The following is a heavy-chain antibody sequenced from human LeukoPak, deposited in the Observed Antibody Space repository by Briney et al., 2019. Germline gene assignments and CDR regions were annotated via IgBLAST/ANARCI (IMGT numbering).Heavy chain of an antibody. Sequence: SETLSLTCAVYGGSFSGYYWSWIRQPPGKGLEWIGEINHSGSTNYNPSLKSRVTISVDTSKNQFSLKLSSVTAADTAVYYCARGSGWYGGAFDIWGQGRMVTDSS. CDR1: GGSFSGYY. D-gene: IGHD6-19*01. J-gene: IGHJ3*02. V-gene: IGHV4-34*01. CDR3: ARGSGWYGGAFDI. CDR2: INHSGST.